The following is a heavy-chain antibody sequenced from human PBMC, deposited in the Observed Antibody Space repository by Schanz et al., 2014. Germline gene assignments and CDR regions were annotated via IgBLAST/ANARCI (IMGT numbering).Heavy chain of an antibody. CDR1: GFTFRDYY. V-gene: IGHV3-11*05. CDR3: LRSDDTAVYYCARDRRFFDRDDLYYFDS. J-gene: IGHJ4*02. D-gene: IGHD3-10*01. CDR2: ISSGSSYA. Sequence: QVQLVESGGGLVKPGGSLRLSCAASGFTFRDYYMSWIRQAPGKGLEWVSDISSGSSYANYADSVKGRFTISRDNAKNSLYLQMNSLRAEDTMELRSLRSDDTAVYYCARDRRFFDRDDLYYFDSWGQGTLVTVSS.